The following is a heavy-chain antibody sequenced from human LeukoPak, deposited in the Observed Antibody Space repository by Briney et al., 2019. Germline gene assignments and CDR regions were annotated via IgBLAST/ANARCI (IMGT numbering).Heavy chain of an antibody. CDR1: GYSFTNYW. CDR2: IYPGDSDT. J-gene: IGHJ4*02. Sequence: LGESLKISCKGSGYSFTNYWIGWVRQMPGKGLEWMGIIYPGDSDTRYSPSFQGQVTISADKSVSTAYLQWSSLKASDTALYCCARRYILTGPPDYWGQGTLVTVSS. D-gene: IGHD3-9*01. V-gene: IGHV5-51*01. CDR3: ARRYILTGPPDY.